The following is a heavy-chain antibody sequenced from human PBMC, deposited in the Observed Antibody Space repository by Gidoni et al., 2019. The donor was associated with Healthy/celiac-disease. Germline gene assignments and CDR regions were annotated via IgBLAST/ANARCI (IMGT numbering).Heavy chain of an antibody. V-gene: IGHV4-31*03. CDR2: IYYSGST. J-gene: IGHJ6*02. Sequence: QVQLQESGPGLVKPSQTLSLTCTVSGGPISSGGYYWTWIRQHPGKGLEWIGYIYYSGSTYYNPSLKSRVTISVDTSKNQFSLKLSSVTAADTAVYYCARDSPGEDYYYGMDVWGQGTTVTVSS. CDR3: ARDSPGEDYYYGMDV. D-gene: IGHD1-26*01. CDR1: GGPISSGGYY.